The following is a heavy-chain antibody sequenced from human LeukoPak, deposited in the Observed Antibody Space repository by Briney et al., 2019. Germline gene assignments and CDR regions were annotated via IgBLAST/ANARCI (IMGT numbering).Heavy chain of an antibody. CDR3: AGSGWYGGYYYYYMDV. CDR1: GGSFNSHY. V-gene: IGHV4-59*11. J-gene: IGHJ6*03. Sequence: SSETLSLTCTVSGGSFNSHYWNWIRQPPGKGLEWIGYIYYSGSTNYNPSLKSRVTISVDTSKNQFSLKLSSVTAADTAVYYCAGSGWYGGYYYYYMDVWGKGTTVTVSS. D-gene: IGHD6-19*01. CDR2: IYYSGST.